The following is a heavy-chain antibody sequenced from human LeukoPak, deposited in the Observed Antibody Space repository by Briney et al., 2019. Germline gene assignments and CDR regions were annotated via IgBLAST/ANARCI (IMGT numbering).Heavy chain of an antibody. J-gene: IGHJ5*02. CDR2: NIPIFGTP. CDR1: GYTFSGYY. CDR3: SRLTGYHGVIPP. V-gene: IGHV1-69*05. Sequence: GASVKLPCKASGYTFSGYYMHWVRQPSGQGLEWMGGNIPIFGTPDYAQKFQGRVTITTDESSSTAYMELRSLRSDDTAVYYCSRLTGYHGVIPPWGQGTLVTVSS. D-gene: IGHD3-9*01.